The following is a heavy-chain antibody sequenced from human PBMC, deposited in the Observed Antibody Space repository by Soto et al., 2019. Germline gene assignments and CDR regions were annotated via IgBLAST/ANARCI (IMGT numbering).Heavy chain of an antibody. CDR1: GYSFTSYW. Sequence: GESLKISCKGSGYSFTSYWISWVRQMPGKGLEWMGRIDPSDSYTSYSPSFQGHVTISADKSISTAYLQWSSLKASDTAMYYCAREGARRYGSSSLYYYYGMDVWGQGTTVTVS. D-gene: IGHD6-6*01. V-gene: IGHV5-10-1*01. CDR3: AREGARRYGSSSLYYYYGMDV. CDR2: IDPSDSYT. J-gene: IGHJ6*01.